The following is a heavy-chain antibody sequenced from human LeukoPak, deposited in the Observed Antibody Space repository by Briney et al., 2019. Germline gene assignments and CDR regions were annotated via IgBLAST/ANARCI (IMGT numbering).Heavy chain of an antibody. D-gene: IGHD3-16*02. CDR3: AKRPDAVIDY. Sequence: GGSLRLSCAASGFTFRIYAMSWVRQAPGKGLEWVSTLASSSGGGTYYADSVKGRFTISRDSSRNTLYLQMNSLRAEDTAVYYCAKRPDAVIDYWGQGTLVTVSS. V-gene: IGHV3-23*01. J-gene: IGHJ4*02. CDR1: GFTFRIYA. CDR2: LASSSGGGT.